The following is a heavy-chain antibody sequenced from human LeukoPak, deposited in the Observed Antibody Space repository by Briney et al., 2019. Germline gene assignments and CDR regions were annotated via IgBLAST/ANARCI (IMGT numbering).Heavy chain of an antibody. Sequence: GASVKVSCKASGGTFSSYAISWVRQAPGQGLEWMGGIIPIFGTANYAQKFQGRVTITTDESTSTAYMELSSLRSEDTAVYYCASGPQGDIVVVPAASNPRYYYYMDVWGKGTTVTVS. D-gene: IGHD2-2*01. CDR1: GGTFSSYA. V-gene: IGHV1-69*05. J-gene: IGHJ6*03. CDR3: ASGPQGDIVVVPAASNPRYYYYMDV. CDR2: IIPIFGTA.